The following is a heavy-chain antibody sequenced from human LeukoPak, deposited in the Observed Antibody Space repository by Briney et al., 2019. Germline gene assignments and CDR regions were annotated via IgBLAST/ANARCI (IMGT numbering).Heavy chain of an antibody. V-gene: IGHV4-34*01. J-gene: IGHJ2*01. D-gene: IGHD1-26*01. CDR1: GGSFSGYY. CDR3: ARDQVGPSVPSYWYFDL. Sequence: SETLSLTCAVYGGSFSGYYWSWIRQPPGKGLEWIGEINHSGSTNYNPSLKSRVTISVDTSKKQFSLKLSSVTAADTAVYYCARDQVGPSVPSYWYFDLWGRGTLVTVSS. CDR2: INHSGST.